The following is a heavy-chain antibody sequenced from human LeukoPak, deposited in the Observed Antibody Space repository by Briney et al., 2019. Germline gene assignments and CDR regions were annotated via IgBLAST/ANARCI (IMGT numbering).Heavy chain of an antibody. V-gene: IGHV4-39*07. D-gene: IGHD2-2*03. CDR3: ARDVHRWIARVDP. CDR2: IYYSGNT. Sequence: SETLSLTCTVSGGSISSISYYWGWIRQPPGKGLEWIGSIYYSGNTYYNPSRKSRVTIAVDTSKHQFSLKLSSVTAADTAVYYCARDVHRWIARVDPWGQGILVTVSA. CDR1: GGSISSISYY. J-gene: IGHJ5*02.